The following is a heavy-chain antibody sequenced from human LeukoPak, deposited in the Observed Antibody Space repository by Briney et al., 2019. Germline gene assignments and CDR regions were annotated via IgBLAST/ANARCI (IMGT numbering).Heavy chain of an antibody. CDR3: ARHKHCSGGSCYSASWFDP. V-gene: IGHV4-59*08. CDR2: IYYSGST. J-gene: IGHJ5*02. CDR1: GGSISSYY. D-gene: IGHD2-15*01. Sequence: SSETLSLTCTVPGGSISSYYWSWIRQPPGKGLEWIGYIYYSGSTNYNPSLKSRVTISVDTSKNQFSLKLSSVTAADTAVYYCARHKHCSGGSCYSASWFDPWGQGTLVTVSS.